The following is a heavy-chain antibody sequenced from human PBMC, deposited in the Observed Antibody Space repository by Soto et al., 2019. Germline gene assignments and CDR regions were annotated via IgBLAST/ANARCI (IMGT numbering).Heavy chain of an antibody. CDR2: IYYGETT. J-gene: IGHJ4*02. Sequence: SETLSLTCTVSGGSIISSSYYFFCIREPPGKGLEWIGSIYYGETTYYNPSLKSRVTISVDTSKNQFSLKLSSVTAADTAVYYCARPSNDCGGDCTFVYWGQGALVTVSS. CDR3: ARPSNDCGGDCTFVY. D-gene: IGHD2-21*02. CDR1: GGSIISSSYY. V-gene: IGHV4-39*01.